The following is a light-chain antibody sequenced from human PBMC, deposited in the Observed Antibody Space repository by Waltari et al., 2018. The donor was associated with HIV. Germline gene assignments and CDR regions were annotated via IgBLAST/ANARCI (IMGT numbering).Light chain of an antibody. CDR3: QRYGSSPPYT. V-gene: IGKV3-20*01. Sequence: EIVLTQSPGTLSLSPGERATLSCRASQSVSSYYLAWYQQKPGQAPRLLIYAASSRATGIPDRCSGSGSGTDFTLTISRLEPEDFAVYYCQRYGSSPPYTFGQVTKLEIK. CDR2: AAS. J-gene: IGKJ2*01. CDR1: QSVSSYY.